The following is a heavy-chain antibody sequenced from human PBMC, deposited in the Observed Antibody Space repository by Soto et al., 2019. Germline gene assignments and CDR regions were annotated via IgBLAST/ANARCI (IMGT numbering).Heavy chain of an antibody. CDR3: ARDGLYDYYGSGGAFDY. CDR2: IIPIFGTA. D-gene: IGHD3-10*01. CDR1: GGTFSSYA. V-gene: IGHV1-69*13. J-gene: IGHJ4*02. Sequence: SVKVSCKASGGTFSSYAISWVRQAPGQGLEWMGGIIPIFGTANYAQKFQGRVTITADESTSTAYMELSSLGSEDTAVYYCARDGLYDYYGSGGAFDYWGEGTLVTVAA.